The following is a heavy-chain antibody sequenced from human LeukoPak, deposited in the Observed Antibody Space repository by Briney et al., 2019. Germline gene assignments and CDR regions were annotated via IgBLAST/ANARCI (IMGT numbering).Heavy chain of an antibody. CDR2: IRYGGSDK. CDR1: GFTFSSCG. D-gene: IGHD2-2*01. CDR3: ARAGYCSSTSCRIYYYYMDV. Sequence: GGSLRLSCAASGFTFSSCGMHWVRQAPGKGLEWVAFIRYGGSDKYYTDSVKGRFTISRDNSKNTLYLQMNSLRTEDTAVYYCARAGYCSSTSCRIYYYYMDVWGKGTTVTVSS. J-gene: IGHJ6*03. V-gene: IGHV3-30*02.